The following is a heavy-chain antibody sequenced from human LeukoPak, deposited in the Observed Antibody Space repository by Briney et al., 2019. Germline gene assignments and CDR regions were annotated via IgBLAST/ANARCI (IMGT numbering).Heavy chain of an antibody. CDR3: ARDYGIAAAGEGDTDY. Sequence: GGSLRLSCAASGFTFDDYGMSWVRQAPGKGLEWVSGINWNGGSTGYADSVKGRFTISRDNAKNSLYLQMNGLRAEDTALYYCARDYGIAAAGEGDTDYWGQGTLVTVSS. D-gene: IGHD6-13*01. CDR1: GFTFDDYG. CDR2: INWNGGST. J-gene: IGHJ4*02. V-gene: IGHV3-20*04.